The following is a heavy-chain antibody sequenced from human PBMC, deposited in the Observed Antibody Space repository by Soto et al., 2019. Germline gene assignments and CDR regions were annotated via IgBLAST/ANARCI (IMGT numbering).Heavy chain of an antibody. D-gene: IGHD6-6*01. Sequence: GGSLRLSCAASGFTFSSYGMHWVRQAPGKGLEWVAVIWYDGSNKYYEVSVKGRFTISRDNSKNTLYLQMNSLRAEDTAVYYCARDSGEYSSSFYYYGMDVWGQGTTVTVSS. V-gene: IGHV3-33*01. CDR2: IWYDGSNK. CDR3: ARDSGEYSSSFYYYGMDV. CDR1: GFTFSSYG. J-gene: IGHJ6*02.